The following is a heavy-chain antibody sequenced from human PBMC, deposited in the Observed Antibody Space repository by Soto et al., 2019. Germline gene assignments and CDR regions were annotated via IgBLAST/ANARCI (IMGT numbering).Heavy chain of an antibody. CDR3: ARDWALASAFDY. CDR2: TYYRSKWYN. J-gene: IGHJ4*02. CDR1: GDSFSSNSSA. V-gene: IGHV6-1*01. D-gene: IGHD3-16*01. Sequence: SQTLSLTFSISGDSFSSNSSAWSLIRHSPSRGLEWLGRTYYRSKWYNDYAVSVKSRITINPDTSKNQFSLQLNSVTPEDTAVYYCARDWALASAFDYWGQGTLVTVSS.